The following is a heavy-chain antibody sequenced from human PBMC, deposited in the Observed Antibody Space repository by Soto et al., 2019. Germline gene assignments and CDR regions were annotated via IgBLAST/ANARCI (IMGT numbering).Heavy chain of an antibody. D-gene: IGHD3-3*01. CDR1: GYSFTANS. CDR2: INPNNGGT. V-gene: IGHV1-2*02. CDR3: ARVGAYDFWSGYLPELGYYYYYMDA. J-gene: IGHJ6*03. Sequence: ASVKVSCKASGYSFTANSMHWVRQAPGEGLEWMGWINPNNGGTNYARKLQGRATMTTDTSTSTAYMELRSLRSDDTAVYYCARVGAYDFWSGYLPELGYYYYYMDAWGKGTTVTVSS.